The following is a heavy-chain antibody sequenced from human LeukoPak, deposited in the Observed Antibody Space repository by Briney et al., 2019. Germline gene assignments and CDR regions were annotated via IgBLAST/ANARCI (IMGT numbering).Heavy chain of an antibody. V-gene: IGHV4-59*12. D-gene: IGHD3-10*01. Sequence: SETLSLTCTVSGGSIGTYYWSWIRQPPGKGLEWIGYIYYSGSTYYNPSLKSRVTISVDTSRNQFSLKLSSVTAADTAVYYCARDNGSGFVDYWGQGTLVTVSS. CDR2: IYYSGST. J-gene: IGHJ4*02. CDR1: GGSIGTYY. CDR3: ARDNGSGFVDY.